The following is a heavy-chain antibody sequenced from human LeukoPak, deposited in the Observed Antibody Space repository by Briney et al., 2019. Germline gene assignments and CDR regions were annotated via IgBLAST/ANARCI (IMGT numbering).Heavy chain of an antibody. D-gene: IGHD3-10*01. CDR3: ARDLEPVLLWIGEPRHSYYYYGMDV. V-gene: IGHV3-30*04. CDR2: ISFDGSNK. Sequence: PGRSLRLSCAASGFTFSSYAMHWVRQAPGKGLEWVAVISFDGSNKYYADSVKGRFTISRDNSKNTLYLQMNSLRAEDTAVYYCARDLEPVLLWIGEPRHSYYYYGMDVWGQGTTVTVSS. CDR1: GFTFSSYA. J-gene: IGHJ6*02.